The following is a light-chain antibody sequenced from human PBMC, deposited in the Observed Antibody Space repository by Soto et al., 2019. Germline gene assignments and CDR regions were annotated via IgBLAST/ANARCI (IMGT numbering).Light chain of an antibody. V-gene: IGKV1-39*01. CDR2: DGS. J-gene: IGKJ5*01. Sequence: DIQLTQSPSFLSASVGDRVTITCGARQDISSYLAWYQQKPGKAPKLLISDGSTLQSGVPSRFSGSGSGTDYTLTISSLQPEDFATYYCQQSYRTPTFGQGTRLEIK. CDR1: QDISSY. CDR3: QQSYRTPT.